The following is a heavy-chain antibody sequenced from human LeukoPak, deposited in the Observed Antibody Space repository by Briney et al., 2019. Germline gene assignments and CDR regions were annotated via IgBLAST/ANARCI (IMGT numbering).Heavy chain of an antibody. D-gene: IGHD5-12*01. Sequence: PGGSLRLSCAASGFTLSSYAMSWVRQGPGKGLEWVSAISVSGNTYHADSVKGRFTISRDSSKNTLYLQMNSLRAEDTAVYYCARPIVATINPWFDPWGQGTLVTVSS. V-gene: IGHV3-23*01. CDR3: ARPIVATINPWFDP. CDR1: GFTLSSYA. J-gene: IGHJ5*02. CDR2: ISVSGNT.